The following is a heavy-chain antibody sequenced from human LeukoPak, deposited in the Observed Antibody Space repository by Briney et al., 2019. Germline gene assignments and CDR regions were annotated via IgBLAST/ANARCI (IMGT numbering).Heavy chain of an antibody. V-gene: IGHV4-61*02. D-gene: IGHD6-19*01. J-gene: IGHJ4*02. CDR1: GGSISSGSCY. CDR2: IYTSGST. CDR3: ARDSSGWGNGFGGLDY. Sequence: SQTLSLTCTVSGGSISSGSCYWSWIRQPAGKGLEWIGRIYTSGSTNYNPSLKSRVTISVDTSKNQFSLKLSSVTAADTAVYYCARDSSGWGNGFGGLDYWGQGTLVTVSS.